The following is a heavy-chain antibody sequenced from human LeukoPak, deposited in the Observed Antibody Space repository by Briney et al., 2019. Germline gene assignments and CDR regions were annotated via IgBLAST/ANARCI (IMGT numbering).Heavy chain of an antibody. J-gene: IGHJ5*02. Sequence: ASVKVSCKASGYTFTSYGISWVRQAPGQGLEWMGWISAYNGNTNYAQKLQGRVTMTTDTSTSTAYMELRSLRSDDTAVYYCAFRSYGGESNWFDPWGQGTLVTVSS. CDR3: AFRSYGGESNWFDP. CDR2: ISAYNGNT. D-gene: IGHD3-16*01. CDR1: GYTFTSYG. V-gene: IGHV1-18*01.